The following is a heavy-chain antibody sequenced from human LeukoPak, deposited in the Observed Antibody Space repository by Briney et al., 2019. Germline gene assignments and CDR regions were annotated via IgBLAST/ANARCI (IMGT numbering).Heavy chain of an antibody. CDR1: GYSFSIYG. J-gene: IGHJ4*02. D-gene: IGHD4-17*01. CDR3: ARCGAAGTTPFSH. V-gene: IGHV1-18*01. Sequence: GASVKVSCKASGYSFSIYGITWARQAPGQGLEYLGWISASDGTTNYAQKVQDRVTMTTDTSTSTAYLELRSLRSEDTAVYYCARCGAAGTTPFSHGGKGTLVTVSS. CDR2: ISASDGTT.